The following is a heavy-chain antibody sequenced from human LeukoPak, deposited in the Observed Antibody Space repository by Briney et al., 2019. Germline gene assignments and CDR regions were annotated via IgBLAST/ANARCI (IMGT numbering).Heavy chain of an antibody. D-gene: IGHD5-18*01. Sequence: AASVKVSCKASGGTFSSYAISWVRQAPGQGLEWMGGIIPIFGTANYAQKFQGRVTITADESTSTAYMELSSLRSEDTAVYYCARGGYSYGQNYFDYWGQGTLVTVSS. CDR3: ARGGYSYGQNYFDY. CDR1: GGTFSSYA. J-gene: IGHJ4*02. V-gene: IGHV1-69*13. CDR2: IIPIFGTA.